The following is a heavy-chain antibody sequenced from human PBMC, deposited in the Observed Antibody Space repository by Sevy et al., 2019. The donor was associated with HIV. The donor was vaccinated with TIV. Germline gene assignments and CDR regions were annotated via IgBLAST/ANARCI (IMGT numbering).Heavy chain of an antibody. V-gene: IGHV3-48*02. D-gene: IGHD5-12*01. CDR3: ARAPNCEVATMASLDAFDF. CDR2: ISDTSTTI. CDR1: GFAFSTFS. Sequence: GGSLRLSCAASGFAFSTFSMNWVRQAPGKGLEWVSYISDTSTTIYYADSVKGRFTFSRDNAKNSLFLQMNGLRDEDTAVYYCARAPNCEVATMASLDAFDFWGQGTMVTVSS. J-gene: IGHJ3*01.